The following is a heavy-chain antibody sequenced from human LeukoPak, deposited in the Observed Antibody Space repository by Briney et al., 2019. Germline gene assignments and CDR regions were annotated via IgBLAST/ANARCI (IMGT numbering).Heavy chain of an antibody. CDR1: GGTFSSYA. CDR3: ATTNVSGSYYDYFDY. V-gene: IGHV1-69*05. CDR2: IIPTFGTA. Sequence: ASVKVSCKASGGTFSSYAISWVRQAPGQGLEWMGGIIPTFGTANYAQKFQGRVTITTDESTSTAYMELSSLRSEDTAVYYCATTNVSGSYYDYFDYWGQGTLVTVSS. D-gene: IGHD1-26*01. J-gene: IGHJ4*02.